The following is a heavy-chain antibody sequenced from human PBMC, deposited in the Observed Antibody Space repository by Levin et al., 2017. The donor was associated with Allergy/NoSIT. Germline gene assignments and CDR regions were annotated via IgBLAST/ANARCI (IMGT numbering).Heavy chain of an antibody. D-gene: IGHD2-15*01. Sequence: SQTLSLTCTVSGGSISSYYWSWIRQPPGKGLEWIGYIYNSGSTNYNPSLKSRVTISVDTSKNQFSLKLNSVTATDTAVYYCARTVDCSGGSCYHSSWFDPWGQGTLVTVSS. J-gene: IGHJ5*02. CDR2: IYNSGST. CDR3: ARTVDCSGGSCYHSSWFDP. CDR1: GGSISSYY. V-gene: IGHV4-59*08.